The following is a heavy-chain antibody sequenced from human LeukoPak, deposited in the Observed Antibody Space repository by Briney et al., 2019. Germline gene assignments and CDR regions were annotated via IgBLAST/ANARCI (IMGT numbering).Heavy chain of an antibody. V-gene: IGHV3-33*08. CDR1: GFTFSSYG. D-gene: IGHD3-22*01. J-gene: IGHJ4*02. Sequence: PGGSLRLSCAASGFTFSSYGMHWVRQAPGKGLEWVAVIWYDGSNKYYADSVKGRFTISRDNAKNTLYLQMNSLRAEDTAVYYCARPRISSGYYVYWGQGTLVTVSS. CDR3: ARPRISSGYYVY. CDR2: IWYDGSNK.